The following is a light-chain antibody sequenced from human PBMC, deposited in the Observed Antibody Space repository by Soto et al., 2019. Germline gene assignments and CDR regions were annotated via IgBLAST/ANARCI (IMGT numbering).Light chain of an antibody. CDR2: EVS. CDR3: CSYARSSPHVV. V-gene: IGLV2-23*02. CDR1: SSDVGNYNL. J-gene: IGLJ2*01. Sequence: QSALTQPASVSGSPGQSVTISCIGTSSDVGNYNLVSWYQQHPGKAPKVMIYEVSKWPSGVSHRFSGSKSGNTASLTISGLQAEDEADYYCCSYARSSPHVVFGGGTKSPS.